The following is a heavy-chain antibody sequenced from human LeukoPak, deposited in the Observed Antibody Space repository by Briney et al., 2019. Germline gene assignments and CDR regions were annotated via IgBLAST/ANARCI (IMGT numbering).Heavy chain of an antibody. CDR1: GFTFSSYS. CDR3: ARDIYSKLLNSGSYYDPIYNWFDP. V-gene: IGHV3-48*01. Sequence: GGSLRLSCAASGFTFSSYSMNWVRQAPGKGLEWVSYISSSSSTIYYADSVKGRFTISRDNAKNSLYLQMNSLRAEDTAVYYCARDIYSKLLNSGSYYDPIYNWFDPWGQGTLVTVSS. CDR2: ISSSSSTI. D-gene: IGHD1-26*01. J-gene: IGHJ5*02.